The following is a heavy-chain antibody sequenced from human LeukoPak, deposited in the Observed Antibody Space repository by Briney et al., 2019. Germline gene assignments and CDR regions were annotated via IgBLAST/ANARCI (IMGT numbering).Heavy chain of an antibody. Sequence: GGSLRLSCAVSGFTFSSYWMSWVRQAPGKGLEWVANIKQDGSEKYYVDSVKGRFTISRDNAKNPLYLQMNSLRAEDTAVYYCARDNSSWYDLDCWGQGTLVTVSS. CDR3: ARDNSSWYDLDC. V-gene: IGHV3-7*01. D-gene: IGHD6-13*01. CDR2: IKQDGSEK. CDR1: GFTFSSYW. J-gene: IGHJ4*02.